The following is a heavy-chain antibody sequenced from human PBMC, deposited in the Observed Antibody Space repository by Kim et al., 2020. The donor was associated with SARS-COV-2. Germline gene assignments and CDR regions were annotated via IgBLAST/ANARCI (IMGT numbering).Heavy chain of an antibody. CDR2: IYYSGST. J-gene: IGHJ3*02. CDR1: GGSISSYY. V-gene: IGHV4-59*13. CDR3: ARDRFGYGDAFDI. D-gene: IGHD5-12*01. Sequence: SETLSLTCTVSGGSISSYYWSWIRQPPGKGLEWIGYIYYSGSTNYNPSLKSRVTISVDTSKNQFSLKLSSVTAADTAVYYCARDRFGYGDAFDIWGQGTMVTVSS.